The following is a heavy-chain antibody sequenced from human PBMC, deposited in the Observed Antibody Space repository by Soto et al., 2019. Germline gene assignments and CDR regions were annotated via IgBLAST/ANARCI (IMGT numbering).Heavy chain of an antibody. CDR3: ARHLDEYSSASGFDY. CDR1: GYSLSSHW. D-gene: IGHD6-6*01. Sequence: XECLMLYCRGCGYSLSSHWIGWVRQMPGKGLEWMGIIYPGDSNIRYSPSFEGQIDMSADRSINTAYLRLSSLKASDTATYYCARHLDEYSSASGFDYWGQGARVPVSS. J-gene: IGHJ4*02. V-gene: IGHV5-51*01. CDR2: IYPGDSNI.